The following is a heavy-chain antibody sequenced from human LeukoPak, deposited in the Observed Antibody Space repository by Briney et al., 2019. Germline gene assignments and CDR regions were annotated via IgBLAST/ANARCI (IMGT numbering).Heavy chain of an antibody. Sequence: SETLSLTCAVYGGSFSGYYWSWIRQPPGKGLEWIGEINHSGSTNYNPSLKSRVTISVDTSKNQFSLKLSSVTAADTAVYYCARDSARYYGSGSYRPYYYYGMDVWGQGTTVTVSS. D-gene: IGHD3-10*01. CDR1: GGSFSGYY. J-gene: IGHJ6*02. CDR2: INHSGST. V-gene: IGHV4-34*01. CDR3: ARDSARYYGSGSYRPYYYYGMDV.